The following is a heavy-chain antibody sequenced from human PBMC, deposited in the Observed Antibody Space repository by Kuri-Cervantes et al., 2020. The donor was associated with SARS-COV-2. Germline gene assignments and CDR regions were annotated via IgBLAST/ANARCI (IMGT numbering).Heavy chain of an antibody. J-gene: IGHJ6*03. CDR3: TTAEDYGDYVSSYYYYMDV. D-gene: IGHD4-17*01. CDR1: GFLFSASA. Sequence: GGSLRLSCEVSGFLFSASAIHWVRQGSGKGLEWVGRVRGKANNYATAYAASVKGRFTISRDDSKNTLYLQMNSLKTEDTAVYYCTTAEDYGDYVSSYYYYMDVWGKGTTVTVSS. V-gene: IGHV3-73*01. CDR2: VRGKANNYAT.